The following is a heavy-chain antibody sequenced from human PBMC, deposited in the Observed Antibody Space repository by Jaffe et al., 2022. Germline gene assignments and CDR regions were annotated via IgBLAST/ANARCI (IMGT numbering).Heavy chain of an antibody. CDR2: IRYDGSNK. J-gene: IGHJ4*02. V-gene: IGHV3-30*02. CDR3: AKDMSYYRLVGATTSGGFDY. D-gene: IGHD1-26*01. Sequence: QVQLVESGGGVVQPGGSLRLSCAASGFTFSSYGMHWVRQAPGKGLEWVAFIRYDGSNKYYADSVKGRFTISRDNSKNTLYLQMNSLRAEDTAVYYCAKDMSYYRLVGATTSGGFDYWGQGTLVTVSS. CDR1: GFTFSSYG.